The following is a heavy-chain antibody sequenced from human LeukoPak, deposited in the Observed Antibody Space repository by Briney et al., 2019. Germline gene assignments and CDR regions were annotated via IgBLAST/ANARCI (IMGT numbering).Heavy chain of an antibody. Sequence: PGGSLRLSCAAFGFTFSSYAMHWVRQAPGKGLEWVAVISYDGSNKYYADSVKGRFTISRDNSKNTLYLQMNSLRAEDTAVYYCARAPKAARCFDYWGQGTLVTVSS. CDR2: ISYDGSNK. D-gene: IGHD6-6*01. V-gene: IGHV3-30*04. J-gene: IGHJ4*02. CDR1: GFTFSSYA. CDR3: ARAPKAARCFDY.